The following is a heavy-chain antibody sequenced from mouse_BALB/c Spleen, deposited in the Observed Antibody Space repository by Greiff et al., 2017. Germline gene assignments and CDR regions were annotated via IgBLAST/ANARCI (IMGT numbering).Heavy chain of an antibody. V-gene: IGHV1-77*01. CDR3: ARSAWLAY. CDR1: GYTFTDYY. Sequence: QVQLQQSGAELARPGASVKLSCKASGYTFTDYYINWVKQRTGQGLEWIGEIYPGSGNTYYNEKFKGKATLTADKSSSTAYMQLSSLTSEDSAVYFCARSAWLAYWGQGTLVTVSA. J-gene: IGHJ3*01. CDR2: IYPGSGNT.